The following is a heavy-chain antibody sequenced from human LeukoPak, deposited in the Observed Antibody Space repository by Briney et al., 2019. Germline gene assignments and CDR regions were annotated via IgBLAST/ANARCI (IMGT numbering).Heavy chain of an antibody. J-gene: IGHJ4*02. CDR3: AKDLGSSGYYY. CDR2: ISGSGGST. V-gene: IGHV3-23*01. D-gene: IGHD3-22*01. Sequence: GGSLRLSCAASGFTFSSYAMSWVRQAPGKGLEWVSAISGSGGSTYYADSVQGRFTISRDNSKNTLYLQMNSLRAEDTAVYYCAKDLGSSGYYYWGQGTLVTVSS. CDR1: GFTFSSYA.